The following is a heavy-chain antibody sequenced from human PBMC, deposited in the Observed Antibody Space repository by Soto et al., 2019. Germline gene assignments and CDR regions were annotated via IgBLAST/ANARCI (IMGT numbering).Heavy chain of an antibody. Sequence: QVQLQESGPGLVKPSGTLSLTCAVSGVSISSHDWWTWVRQPAGKRPARIGESHHSGNTNYNSSLESRDTKSVDKPKNQCSRNLTSVAVADTAVYYCATRGSSRFYGGQGTLVTVSS. D-gene: IGHD6-13*01. CDR2: SHHSGNT. CDR3: ATRGSSRFY. J-gene: IGHJ4*02. CDR1: GVSISSHDW. V-gene: IGHV4-4*02.